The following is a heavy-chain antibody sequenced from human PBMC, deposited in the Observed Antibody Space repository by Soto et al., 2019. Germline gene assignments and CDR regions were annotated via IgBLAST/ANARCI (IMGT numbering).Heavy chain of an antibody. CDR3: ARESEDLTSNFDY. V-gene: IGHV3-21*06. CDR1: GFTFTRYS. CDR2: ISSTTNYI. J-gene: IGHJ4*02. Sequence: GGSLRLSCAASGFTFTRYSMNWVRQAPGKGLEWVSSISSTTNYIYYGDSMKGRFTISRDNAKNSLYLEMNSLRAKATAVYYCARESEDLTSNFDYWGQGTLVTVSS.